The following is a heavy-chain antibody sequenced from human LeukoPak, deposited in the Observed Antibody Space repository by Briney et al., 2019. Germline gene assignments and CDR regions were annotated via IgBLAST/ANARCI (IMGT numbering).Heavy chain of an antibody. CDR2: IYSGGAT. J-gene: IGHJ3*02. CDR3: ARGRYSYGYCAFDI. V-gene: IGHV3-66*01. CDR1: GFIVSSNY. D-gene: IGHD5-18*01. Sequence: GGSLRLSCAASGFIVSSNYMSWVRQAPGKGLEWVSVIYSGGATHYTDSVRGRFTINRDNSKNTLYLQMNSLRAEDTAVYYCARGRYSYGYCAFDIWGQGTMVTVSS.